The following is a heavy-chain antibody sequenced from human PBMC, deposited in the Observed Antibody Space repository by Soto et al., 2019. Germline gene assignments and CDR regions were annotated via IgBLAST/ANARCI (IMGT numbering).Heavy chain of an antibody. D-gene: IGHD6-19*01. V-gene: IGHV1-69*13. Sequence: GASVKVSCKASGGTFSSYAISWVRQAPGQGLEWMGGIIPIFGTANYAQKFQGRVTITADESTSTAYMELSSLRSEDTAVYYCARDFSSGSRERGGYYYGMDVWGQGTTVTVSS. CDR1: GGTFSSYA. J-gene: IGHJ6*02. CDR3: ARDFSSGSRERGGYYYGMDV. CDR2: IIPIFGTA.